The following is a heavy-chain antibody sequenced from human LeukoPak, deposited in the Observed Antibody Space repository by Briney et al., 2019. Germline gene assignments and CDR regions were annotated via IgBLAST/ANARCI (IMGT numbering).Heavy chain of an antibody. Sequence: SETLSLTCAVYDGSFSGYYWSWIRQPPGKGLEWIGEINHSGSTNYNPSLKSRVTISVDTSKNQFSLKLSSVTAADTAVYYCARVPGRYCSSTSCSTGDYWGQGTLVTVSS. V-gene: IGHV4-34*01. CDR1: DGSFSGYY. CDR2: INHSGST. J-gene: IGHJ4*02. D-gene: IGHD2-2*01. CDR3: ARVPGRYCSSTSCSTGDY.